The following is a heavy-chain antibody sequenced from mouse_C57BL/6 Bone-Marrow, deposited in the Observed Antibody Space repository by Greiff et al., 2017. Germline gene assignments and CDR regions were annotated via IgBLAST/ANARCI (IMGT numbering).Heavy chain of an antibody. CDR1: GFTFSSYG. Sequence: EVKLVESGGDLVKPGGSLKLSCAASGFTFSSYGMSWVRQTPDKRLEWVATISSGGSYTYYPDSVKGRFTISRDNAKNTLYLQMSSLKSEDTAMYYCARRGRRGYFDVWCTGTTVTVSS. CDR3: ARRGRRGYFDV. CDR2: ISSGGSYT. D-gene: IGHD1-1*01. V-gene: IGHV5-6*02. J-gene: IGHJ1*03.